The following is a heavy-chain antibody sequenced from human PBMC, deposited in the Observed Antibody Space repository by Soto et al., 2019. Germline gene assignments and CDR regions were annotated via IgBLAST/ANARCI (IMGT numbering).Heavy chain of an antibody. CDR2: VYSSGGT. Sequence: NPSETLSLTCTVSGGSMIGFYWTWIRQPAGKGLEWIGRVYSSGGTHYSPSLKSRVTISLDTSKNQFSLRLLSVTDADTAVYFCARGQRFSDWFDPWGQGTLVTVSS. D-gene: IGHD3-3*01. CDR3: ARGQRFSDWFDP. CDR1: GGSMIGFY. J-gene: IGHJ5*02. V-gene: IGHV4-4*07.